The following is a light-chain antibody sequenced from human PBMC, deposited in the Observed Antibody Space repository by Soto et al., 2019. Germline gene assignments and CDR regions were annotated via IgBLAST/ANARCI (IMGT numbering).Light chain of an antibody. V-gene: IGKV3-11*01. Sequence: EIVLTQSPSTLSSSPGERATLSCRASQSVSSYLAWYQQKPGQAPRLLIYDASNRATGIPARFSGSGSGTDFTLTISSLEPEDFAVYYCQQSSNWPYTFGQGTKLEIK. CDR2: DAS. CDR3: QQSSNWPYT. CDR1: QSVSSY. J-gene: IGKJ2*01.